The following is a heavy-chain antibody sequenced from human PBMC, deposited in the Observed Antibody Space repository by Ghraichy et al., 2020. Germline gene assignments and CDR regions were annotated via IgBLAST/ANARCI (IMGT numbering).Heavy chain of an antibody. CDR2: ISYIGGT. CDR3: ARDGAVHGSGGALDI. D-gene: IGHD5-12*01. V-gene: IGHV4-59*02. Sequence: SETLSLTCTVSGGSVTSDSWNWIRQPPGKGLEWIGNISYIGGTNNNPSLKSRVTISIDTSTNQFSLKMNSVTAADTAVYYCARDGAVHGSGGALDIWGKGTRFIVSS. CDR1: GGSVTSDS. J-gene: IGHJ3*02.